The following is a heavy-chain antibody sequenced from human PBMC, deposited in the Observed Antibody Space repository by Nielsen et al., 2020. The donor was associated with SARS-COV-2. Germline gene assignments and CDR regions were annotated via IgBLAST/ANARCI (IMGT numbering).Heavy chain of an antibody. Sequence: GESLKIFCAASGFTFSSYEMNWVRQAPGKGLEWVSYISSSGSTIYYADSVKGRFTISRDNAKNSLYLQMNSLRAEDTAVYYCARAGLGVPAASYYYYGMDVWGQGTTVTVSS. CDR2: ISSSGSTI. CDR1: GFTFSSYE. CDR3: ARAGLGVPAASYYYYGMDV. D-gene: IGHD2-2*01. J-gene: IGHJ6*02. V-gene: IGHV3-48*03.